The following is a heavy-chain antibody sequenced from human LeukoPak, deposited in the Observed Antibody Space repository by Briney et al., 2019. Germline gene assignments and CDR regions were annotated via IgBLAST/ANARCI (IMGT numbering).Heavy chain of an antibody. CDR3: ARRGAVANAFDI. CDR2: ISGSGGST. Sequence: GGSLRLSCAASGFTFSDYYMSWIRQAPGKGLEWVSTISGSGGSTYSADSVKGRFTISRDNAKNTLYLQMNSLRAEDTAVYYCARRGAVANAFDIWGQGTMVTVSS. D-gene: IGHD6-19*01. V-gene: IGHV3-11*04. J-gene: IGHJ3*02. CDR1: GFTFSDYY.